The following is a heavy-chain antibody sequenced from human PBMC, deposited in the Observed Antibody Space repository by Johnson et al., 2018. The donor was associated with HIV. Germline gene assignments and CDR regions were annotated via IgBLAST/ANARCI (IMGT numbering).Heavy chain of an antibody. CDR1: GFTVDDYA. D-gene: IGHD3-16*02. Sequence: VQLVESGGALVQPGRSLRLSCAASGFTVDDYAMHWVRQAPGKGLEWVSGISWNSGSIGYADSVKGRFTISRDNAKNSLYVQMNSLRAEDTALYYCAKGLRLGELSLRVDAFDIWGQGTMVTVSS. CDR3: AKGLRLGELSLRVDAFDI. CDR2: ISWNSGSI. V-gene: IGHV3-9*01. J-gene: IGHJ3*02.